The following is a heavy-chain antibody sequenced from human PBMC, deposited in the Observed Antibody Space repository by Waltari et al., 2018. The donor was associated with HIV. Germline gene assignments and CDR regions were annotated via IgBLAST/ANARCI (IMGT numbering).Heavy chain of an antibody. CDR1: GFTFTANW. CDR3: AREGITSKALDEQ. Sequence: EVQLVESGGGLVQPGGSLRLSCAASGFTFTANWMHWVRQAPGKGLVWVSRSNGDGISTDYADSVKGRFTISRDNAKDTLYLQMNSLRVEDTAVYYCAREGITSKALDEQWGQGTLVTVSS. V-gene: IGHV3-74*01. D-gene: IGHD1-20*01. CDR2: SNGDGIST. J-gene: IGHJ4*02.